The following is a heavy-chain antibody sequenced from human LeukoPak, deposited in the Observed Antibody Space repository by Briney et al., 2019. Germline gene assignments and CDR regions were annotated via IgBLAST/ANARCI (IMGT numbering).Heavy chain of an antibody. J-gene: IGHJ4*02. CDR1: GFTVSSNY. CDR2: IYSGGST. V-gene: IGHV3-66*01. CDR3: ARDTRPDYYGSGSYN. Sequence: GGSLRLSCVASGFTVSSNYMSWVRQAPGKGLEWVSVIYSGGSTYYADSVKGRFTISRDNSKNTLYLQMNSLRAEDTAVYYCARDTRPDYYGSGSYNWGQGTLVTVSS. D-gene: IGHD3-10*01.